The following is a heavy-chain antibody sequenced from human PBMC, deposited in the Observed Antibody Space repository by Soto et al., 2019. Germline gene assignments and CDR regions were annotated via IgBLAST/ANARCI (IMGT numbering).Heavy chain of an antibody. CDR2: IWYDGSNK. D-gene: IGHD6-19*01. CDR1: GFTFSDYG. Sequence: GGSLRLSCAASGFTFSDYGMQWVRQAPGKGLDWVALIWYDGSNKYYADSVKGRFTISRDNSKNTLYLQMNSLRAEDTAFHYGARDMGYSSGHGFDYWGQGTLVTVAS. CDR3: ARDMGYSSGHGFDY. J-gene: IGHJ4*02. V-gene: IGHV3-33*01.